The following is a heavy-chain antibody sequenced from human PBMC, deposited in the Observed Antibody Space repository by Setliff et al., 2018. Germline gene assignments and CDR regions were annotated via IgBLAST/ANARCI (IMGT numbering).Heavy chain of an antibody. V-gene: IGHV1-69*05. D-gene: IGHD3-22*01. CDR1: GDTFRSYG. CDR2: TIPMFGST. J-gene: IGHJ6*03. CDR3: VREGVDSRSSTDYRYYMDV. Sequence: SVKVSCKASGDTFRSYGISWVRQAPGQGLEWMGGTIPMFGSTTYAQKFQGRVTIITDESATTAYMELSSLGSEDTAVYYCVREGVDSRSSTDYRYYMDVWGKGTTVTVSS.